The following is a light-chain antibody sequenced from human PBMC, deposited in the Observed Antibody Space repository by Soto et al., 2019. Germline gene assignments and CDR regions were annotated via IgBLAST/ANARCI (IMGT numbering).Light chain of an antibody. CDR3: SSYTSSSTYV. V-gene: IGLV2-14*02. J-gene: IGLJ1*01. CDR1: NIDLGSYNL. Sequence: QSALTHPASVSGSPGHSITVSCSGTNIDLGSYNLISWYQQHPGKAPKLMISEVTNRPSGVSDSFSGSKSGNTASLTISGLQAEDEADYYCSSYTSSSTYVFGNGTKVTVL. CDR2: EVT.